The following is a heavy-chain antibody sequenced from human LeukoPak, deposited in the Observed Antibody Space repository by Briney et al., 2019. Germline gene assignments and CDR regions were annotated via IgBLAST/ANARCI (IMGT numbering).Heavy chain of an antibody. CDR1: GFTLSGYE. CDR2: ISRSGSTT. D-gene: IGHD2/OR15-2a*01. V-gene: IGHV3-48*03. Sequence: PGGSLRLSCTASGFTLSGYEMDWVRQAPGKGLEWVAYISRSGSTTYYADSVKDRFTISRDNAKNSLSLQMNSLRAEDTAVYYCARDSPLSGVGAFDIWGQGTMVTVSS. CDR3: ARDSPLSGVGAFDI. J-gene: IGHJ3*02.